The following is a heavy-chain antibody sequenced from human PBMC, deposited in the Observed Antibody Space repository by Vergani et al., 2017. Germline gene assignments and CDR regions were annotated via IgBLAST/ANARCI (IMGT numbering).Heavy chain of an antibody. CDR2: ISSSGSTI. J-gene: IGHJ4*02. Sequence: EVQLVESGGGLVQPGGSLRLSCAASGFPFSSYEMHWVRQAPGKGLEWVSYISSSGSTIYYADSVKGRFTISRENAKNALYLQMNCLRAEDTAVYYCGGESSSSGTFDYWGQGTLVTVSS. CDR1: GFPFSSYE. D-gene: IGHD6-6*01. V-gene: IGHV3-48*03. CDR3: GGESSSSGTFDY.